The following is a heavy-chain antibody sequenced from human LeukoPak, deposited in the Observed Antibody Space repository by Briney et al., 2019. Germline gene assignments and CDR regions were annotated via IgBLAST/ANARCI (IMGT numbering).Heavy chain of an antibody. CDR2: INPSGGST. J-gene: IGHJ4*02. D-gene: IGHD6-19*01. CDR1: GYTFTSYY. CDR3: ARGPYSSGWYVPFGY. Sequence: ASVKVSCTASGYTFTSYYMHWVRQAPGQGLEWMGIINPSGGSTSYAQKFQGRVTMTRDTSTSTVYMELSSLRSEDTAVYYCARGPYSSGWYVPFGYWDQGTLVTVSS. V-gene: IGHV1-46*01.